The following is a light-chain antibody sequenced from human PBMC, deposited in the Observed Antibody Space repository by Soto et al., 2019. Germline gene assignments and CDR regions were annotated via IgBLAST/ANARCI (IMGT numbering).Light chain of an antibody. CDR3: QQYGSSPS. CDR1: QSVSSSY. Sequence: EIVLTQSPGTLSLSPGERATLSCRASQSVSSSYLAWYQQKPGQAPSLLIYGASSRATGIPDRFSGSGSGTDFTLTISRLEPEDFVVYYCQQYGSSPSFGQGTKVEIK. V-gene: IGKV3-20*01. J-gene: IGKJ1*01. CDR2: GAS.